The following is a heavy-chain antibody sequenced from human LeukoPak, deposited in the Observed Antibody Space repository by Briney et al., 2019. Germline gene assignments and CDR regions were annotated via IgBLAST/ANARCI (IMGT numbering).Heavy chain of an antibody. J-gene: IGHJ4*02. CDR1: GFTFSDYY. D-gene: IGHD1-26*01. CDR2: ISSSGSTI. Sequence: PGGSLRLSWAASGFTFSDYYMSWIRQAPAKGLEWVSYISSSGSTIYYADAVKGRFTISRDNAKNSLYLQMNSLRAEDTAVYYCARDRPRGGSYFDYWGQGTLVTVSS. V-gene: IGHV3-11*01. CDR3: ARDRPRGGSYFDY.